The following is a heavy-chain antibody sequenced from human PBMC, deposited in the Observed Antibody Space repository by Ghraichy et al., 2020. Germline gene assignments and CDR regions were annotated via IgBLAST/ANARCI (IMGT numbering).Heavy chain of an antibody. CDR2: IKQDGSEK. CDR3: ARDRYDFWSSHPGHPY. J-gene: IGHJ4*02. CDR1: GFTFSNYW. Sequence: GGSLRLSCTASGFTFSNYWMTWVRQAPGKGLEWVANIKQDGSEKYYVDSVKGRFTISRDNTKNSLYLQMNSLRAEDTAVYYCARDRYDFWSSHPGHPYWGQGTLVTVSS. V-gene: IGHV3-7*01. D-gene: IGHD3-3*01.